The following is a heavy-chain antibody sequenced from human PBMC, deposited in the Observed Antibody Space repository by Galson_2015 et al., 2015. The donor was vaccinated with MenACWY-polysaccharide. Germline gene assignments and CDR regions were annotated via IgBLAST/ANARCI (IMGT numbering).Heavy chain of an antibody. CDR2: MNPNSGNT. CDR3: ARGDRILVVTAANPRPYFMDR. V-gene: IGHV1-8*01. J-gene: IGHJ6*03. D-gene: IGHD2-2*01. CDR1: GYTFTSYD. Sequence: SVKVSCKASGYTFTSYDINWVRQATGQGLEWMGWMNPNSGNTGYAQKFQGRVTMTRNTSISTAYMELSSLRSEDTAVYYCARGDRILVVTAANPRPYFMDRWGKGTTVTVSS.